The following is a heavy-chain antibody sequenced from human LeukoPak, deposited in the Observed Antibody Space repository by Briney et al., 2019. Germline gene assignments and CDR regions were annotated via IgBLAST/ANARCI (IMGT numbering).Heavy chain of an antibody. Sequence: GGSLRLSCAASGFTFSSYVMSWVRQAPGKGLEWVSAISGSGGSTYYADSVKGRFTISRDNAKNSLYLQMNSLRAEDTAVYYCARDKIVGATYFDYWGQGTLVTVSS. J-gene: IGHJ4*02. CDR3: ARDKIVGATYFDY. D-gene: IGHD1-26*01. V-gene: IGHV3-21*01. CDR1: GFTFSSYV. CDR2: ISGSGGST.